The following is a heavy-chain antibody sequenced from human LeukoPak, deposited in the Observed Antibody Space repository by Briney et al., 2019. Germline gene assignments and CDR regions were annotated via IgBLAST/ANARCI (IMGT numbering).Heavy chain of an antibody. CDR3: TTYGWQQWLVTTDYFDY. V-gene: IGHV3-15*01. Sequence: KPGGSLRLSCAASGLTFSNAWMSWVSQAPGEWREWAGRIKSKTDGGTTDYAAPVKGRFTISRDDPKNTLYLQMHSLKTEDTAVYYCTTYGWQQWLVTTDYFDYWGQGTLVSV. J-gene: IGHJ4*02. D-gene: IGHD6-19*01. CDR2: IKSKTDGGTT. CDR1: GLTFSNAW.